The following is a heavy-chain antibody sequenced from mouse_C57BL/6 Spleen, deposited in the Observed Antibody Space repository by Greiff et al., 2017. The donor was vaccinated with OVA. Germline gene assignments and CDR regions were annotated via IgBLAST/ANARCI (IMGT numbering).Heavy chain of an antibody. D-gene: IGHD2-10*02. CDR1: GYTFTDYN. V-gene: IGHV1-22*01. Sequence: EVQLQQSGPELVKPGASVKMSCKASGYTFTDYNMHWVKQSHGKSLEWIGYINPNNGGTSYNQKFKGKATLTVNKSSSTAYMELRSLTSEDSAVYYCAREGYGNYYVDYWGQGTTLTVSS. CDR2: INPNNGGT. J-gene: IGHJ2*01. CDR3: AREGYGNYYVDY.